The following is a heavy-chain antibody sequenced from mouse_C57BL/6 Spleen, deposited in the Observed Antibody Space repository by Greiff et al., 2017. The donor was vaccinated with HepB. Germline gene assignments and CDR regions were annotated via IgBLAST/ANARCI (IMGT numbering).Heavy chain of an antibody. Sequence: QVQLQQPGAELVKPGASVKLSCKASGYTFTSYWMHWVKQRPGRGLEWIGRIDPNSGGTKYNEKFKSKATLTVDKPSSTAYMQLSSLTSGDSAVYYCARETYDGYYWYYFDYWGQGTTLTVSS. J-gene: IGHJ2*01. CDR1: GYTFTSYW. V-gene: IGHV1-72*01. CDR2: IDPNSGGT. D-gene: IGHD2-3*01. CDR3: ARETYDGYYWYYFDY.